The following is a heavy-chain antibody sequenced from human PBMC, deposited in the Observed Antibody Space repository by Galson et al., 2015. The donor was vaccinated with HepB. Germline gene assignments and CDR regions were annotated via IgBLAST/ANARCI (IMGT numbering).Heavy chain of an antibody. CDR2: IYYSGST. Sequence: LSLTCTVSGGSISSSSYYWGWIRQPPGKGLEWIGSIYYSGSTYYNPSLKSRVTISVDTSKNQFSLKLSSVTAADTAVYYCARLGEDGYNLYFDYWGQGTLVTVSS. D-gene: IGHD5-24*01. V-gene: IGHV4-39*01. CDR3: ARLGEDGYNLYFDY. CDR1: GGSISSSSYY. J-gene: IGHJ4*02.